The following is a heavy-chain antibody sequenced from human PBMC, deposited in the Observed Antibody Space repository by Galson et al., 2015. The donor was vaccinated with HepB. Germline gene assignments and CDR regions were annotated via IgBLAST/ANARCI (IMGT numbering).Heavy chain of an antibody. CDR3: ARDYYGSGSYGRFDP. J-gene: IGHJ5*02. V-gene: IGHV3-11*06. Sequence: SLRLSCAASGITFKDYYMSWMRQAPGKGLEWVSRIDSSGDYTTYADSVKGRFTISRDNAKKSLYLQTNNLRAEDTAVYYCARDYYGSGSYGRFDPWGQGTLVTVSS. CDR1: GITFKDYY. CDR2: IDSSGDYT. D-gene: IGHD3-10*01.